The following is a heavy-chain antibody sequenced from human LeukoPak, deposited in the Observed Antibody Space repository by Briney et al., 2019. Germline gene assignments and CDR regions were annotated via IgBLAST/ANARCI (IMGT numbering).Heavy chain of an antibody. J-gene: IGHJ4*02. CDR2: INPSGGIT. CDR1: GFTFTNYN. V-gene: IGHV1-46*01. Sequence: GASVKVSCKASGFTFTNYNLHWVRQAPGQRLEWMGIINPSGGITNYAQKFQGRVTMTRDMSTSTVYMELSSLRSEDTAVYYCARVSVGATMLAYFDYWGQGTLVTVSS. CDR3: ARVSVGATMLAYFDY. D-gene: IGHD1-26*01.